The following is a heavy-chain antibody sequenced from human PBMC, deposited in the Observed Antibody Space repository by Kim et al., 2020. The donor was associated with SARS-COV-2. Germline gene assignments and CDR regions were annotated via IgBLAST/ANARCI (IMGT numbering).Heavy chain of an antibody. CDR3: AKVKYSSTLEDY. Sequence: YYADSVKGRFTISRDNSKNTLYLQMNSLRAEDTAVYYCAKVKYSSTLEDYWGQGTLVTVSS. V-gene: IGHV3-23*01. J-gene: IGHJ4*02. D-gene: IGHD6-13*01.